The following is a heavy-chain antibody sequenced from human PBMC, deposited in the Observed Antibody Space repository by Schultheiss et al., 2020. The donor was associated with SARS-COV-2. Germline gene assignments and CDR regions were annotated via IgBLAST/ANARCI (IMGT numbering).Heavy chain of an antibody. CDR3: AHLLSSTSCYDV. Sequence: SGPTLVKPTETLTLTCSFSGFSFTTSGVGVGWIRQPPGKALEWLAIMYWDAVKRYSPSLKNRLTITRDTSNNQVVLTMTNMDPVDTATYYCAHLLSSTSCYDVWGQGTTVTVSS. V-gene: IGHV2-5*02. CDR1: GFSFTTSGVG. CDR2: MYWDAVK. D-gene: IGHD2-2*01. J-gene: IGHJ6*02.